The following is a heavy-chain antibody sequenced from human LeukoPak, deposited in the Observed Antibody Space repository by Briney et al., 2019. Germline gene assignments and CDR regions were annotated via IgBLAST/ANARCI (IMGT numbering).Heavy chain of an antibody. J-gene: IGHJ4*02. V-gene: IGHV3-23*01. D-gene: IGHD1-26*01. CDR2: ISASGGTT. CDR1: GFTFSSYA. CDR3: AKERAYSGSYYFDY. Sequence: GGSLRLSCAASGFTFSSYAMSWVRQAPGKGLEWVSAISASGGTTYYADSVKGRFTISRDNSKDTLYLQMSSLGAEDTAVYYCAKERAYSGSYYFDYWGQGTLVTVSS.